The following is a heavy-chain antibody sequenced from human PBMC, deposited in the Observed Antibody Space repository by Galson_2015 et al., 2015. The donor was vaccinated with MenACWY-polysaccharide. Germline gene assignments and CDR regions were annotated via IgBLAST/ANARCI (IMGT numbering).Heavy chain of an antibody. CDR3: ARGYMVRGGYFDP. V-gene: IGHV3-48*01. D-gene: IGHD3-10*01. J-gene: IGHJ4*01. CDR2: IGTSSSTI. CDR1: GFTFSSYL. Sequence: SLRLSCAVSGFTFSSYLMTWVRQAPGKGLEWVSYIGTSSSTISYADSVKGRFTISRDNAENSLYLQMNSLRVEDTAVYYCARGYMVRGGYFDPWGHGTLSPSPQ.